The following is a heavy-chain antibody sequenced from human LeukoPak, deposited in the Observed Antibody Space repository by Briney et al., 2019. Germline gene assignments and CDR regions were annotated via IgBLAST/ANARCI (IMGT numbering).Heavy chain of an antibody. CDR3: AKRTPHGQWLYYFDY. Sequence: GSLRLSCAASGFTFSSYAMSWVRQAPAKGLEWVSAISGSGGSTYYADSVKGRFTISRDNSKNTLYLQMNSLRAEDTAVYYCAKRTPHGQWLYYFDYWGQGTLVTVSS. J-gene: IGHJ4*02. V-gene: IGHV3-23*01. D-gene: IGHD6-19*01. CDR1: GFTFSSYA. CDR2: ISGSGGST.